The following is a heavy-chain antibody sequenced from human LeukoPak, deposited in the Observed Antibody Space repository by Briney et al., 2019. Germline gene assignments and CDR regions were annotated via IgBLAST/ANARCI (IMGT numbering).Heavy chain of an antibody. Sequence: SETLSLTCAVYGGSFSGYYWSLIRQPPGKGLEWIGEINHSGSTNYNPSLKSRVTISVDTSKNQFSLKLSSVTAADTAVYYCARGTCSSTSCYTPFDYWGQGTLVTVSS. D-gene: IGHD2-2*02. V-gene: IGHV4-34*01. CDR1: GGSFSGYY. CDR3: ARGTCSSTSCYTPFDY. CDR2: INHSGST. J-gene: IGHJ4*02.